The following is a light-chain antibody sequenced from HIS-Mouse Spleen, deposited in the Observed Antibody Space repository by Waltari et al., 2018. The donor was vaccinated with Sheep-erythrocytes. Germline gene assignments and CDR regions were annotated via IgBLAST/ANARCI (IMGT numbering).Light chain of an antibody. CDR1: QSISSC. CDR2: NAS. CDR3: LQDNSYPRT. J-gene: IGKJ2*02. V-gene: IGKV1-5*01. Sequence: DIQMTQSPSTLSASVGDSVTITCLASQSISSCLGWYQQKPGKAPKLLIYNASSLESGVPSRFSGSGSGTEFTLTISSLQPDDFATYYCLQDNSYPRTFGQGTKLEIK.